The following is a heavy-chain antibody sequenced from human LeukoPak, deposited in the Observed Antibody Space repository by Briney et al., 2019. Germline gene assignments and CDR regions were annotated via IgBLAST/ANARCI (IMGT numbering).Heavy chain of an antibody. CDR1: GFTFSSYG. D-gene: IGHD2-2*01. J-gene: IGHJ6*02. Sequence: PGRSLRLSCAASGFTFSSYGVHWVRQAPGKGLEWVAVISYDGSNKYYADSVKGRFTISRDNSKNTLYLQMNSLRAEDTAVYYCAKDFSAGGYQLLYYYYGMDVWGQGTTVTVSS. CDR3: AKDFSAGGYQLLYYYYGMDV. V-gene: IGHV3-30*18. CDR2: ISYDGSNK.